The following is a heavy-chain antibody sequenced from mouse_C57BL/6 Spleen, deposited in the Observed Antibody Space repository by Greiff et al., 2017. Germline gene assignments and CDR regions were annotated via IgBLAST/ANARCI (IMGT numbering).Heavy chain of an antibody. CDR3: ARHEDGYEGFAY. Sequence: VKLMESGAELVKPGASVKLSCKASGYTFTEYTIHWVKQRSGQGLEWIGWFYPGSGSIKYNEKFKDKATLTADKSSSTVYMELSRLTSEDSAVYFCARHEDGYEGFAYWGQGTLVTVSA. D-gene: IGHD2-3*01. J-gene: IGHJ3*01. V-gene: IGHV1-62-2*01. CDR1: GYTFTEYT. CDR2: FYPGSGSI.